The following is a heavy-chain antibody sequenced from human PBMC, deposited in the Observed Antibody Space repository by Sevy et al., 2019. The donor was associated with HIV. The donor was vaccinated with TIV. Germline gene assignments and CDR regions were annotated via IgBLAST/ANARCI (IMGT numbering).Heavy chain of an antibody. V-gene: IGHV1-24*01. D-gene: IGHD3-22*01. Sequence: ASVKVSCKVSGYTLTGLSMHWVRQAPGKGLEWMGRFDPEDGETIYAQNFQGRVTLTEDTSRDTAYMELSSLSYEDTAVYYCATAREYYQDSSGYLDFWGQGTLVTVSS. CDR3: ATAREYYQDSSGYLDF. CDR1: GYTLTGLS. CDR2: FDPEDGET. J-gene: IGHJ4*02.